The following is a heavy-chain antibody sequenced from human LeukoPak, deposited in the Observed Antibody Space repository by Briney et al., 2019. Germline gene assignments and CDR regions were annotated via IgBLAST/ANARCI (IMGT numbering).Heavy chain of an antibody. V-gene: IGHV3-21*01. CDR1: GFTFSSYS. CDR3: VRTMIVAIVLDY. CDR2: ISSSSSYI. Sequence: GGSLRLSCAASGFTFSSYSMNWVCQAPGKGLEWVSSISSSSSYIYYADSVKGRFTISRDNAKNSLYLQMSSLRAEDTAVYYCVRTMIVAIVLDYWGQGTLVTVSS. D-gene: IGHD3-22*01. J-gene: IGHJ4*02.